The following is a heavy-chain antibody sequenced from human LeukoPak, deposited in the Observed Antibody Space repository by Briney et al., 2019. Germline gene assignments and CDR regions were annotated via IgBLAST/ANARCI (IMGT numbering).Heavy chain of an antibody. Sequence: GGSLRLSCAASGFTLRSSGMHWVRQLPGQALEWVATLSFDGTTTYYADSVKGRFTISRDTSNNTLWLQMNGLRPEDTARYHCSRSPEWHWLSHFDFWGLGTLVTVSS. J-gene: IGHJ4*02. D-gene: IGHD6-19*01. CDR1: GFTLRSSG. CDR2: LSFDGTTT. V-gene: IGHV3-30*03. CDR3: SRSPEWHWLSHFDF.